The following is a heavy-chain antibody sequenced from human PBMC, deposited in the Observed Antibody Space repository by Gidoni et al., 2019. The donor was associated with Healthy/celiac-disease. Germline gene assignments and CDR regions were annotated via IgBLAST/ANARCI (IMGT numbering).Heavy chain of an antibody. J-gene: IGHJ4*02. V-gene: IGHV1-46*01. CDR1: GYTFTSYY. D-gene: IGHD3-9*01. Sequence: QVQLVQSGAEVKKPGASVKVSCKASGYTFTSYYMHWVRQAPGHGLEWMGIINPRGGSTSYAQKFQGRVTMTRDTSTSTVYMELSSLRSEDTAVYYCARSLPLRYFDWSNHFDYWGQGTLVTVSS. CDR3: ARSLPLRYFDWSNHFDY. CDR2: INPRGGST.